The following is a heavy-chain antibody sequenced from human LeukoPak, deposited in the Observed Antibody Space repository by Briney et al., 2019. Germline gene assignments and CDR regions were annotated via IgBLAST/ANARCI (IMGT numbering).Heavy chain of an antibody. D-gene: IGHD3-22*01. J-gene: IGHJ4*02. V-gene: IGHV3-23*01. CDR2: ISSSGGNT. CDR3: AKGPRGSSGYIEC. CDR1: GFSFSSYA. Sequence: GGSLRLSCAASGFSFSSYAMSWVRQAPGKGLEWVSSISSSGGNTYYADSVKGRFTISRDNSKNTLYLQMSSLRAEDTAVYYCAKGPRGSSGYIECWGQGTLVTVSS.